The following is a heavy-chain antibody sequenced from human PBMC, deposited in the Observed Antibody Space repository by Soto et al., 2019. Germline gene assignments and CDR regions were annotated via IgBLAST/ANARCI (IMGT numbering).Heavy chain of an antibody. CDR1: GFTFSDYY. J-gene: IGHJ1*01. D-gene: IGHD6-19*01. CDR2: ISSSGTTI. Sequence: GGSLRLSCAVSGFTFSDYYMSWIRQAPGKGLEWVSYISSSGTTIYYADSVKGRFTISRDNAKNSLYLQMNSLRAEDTAVYYCAGNIQYSSGWRHFQHWGQGTLVTVSS. V-gene: IGHV3-11*01. CDR3: AGNIQYSSGWRHFQH.